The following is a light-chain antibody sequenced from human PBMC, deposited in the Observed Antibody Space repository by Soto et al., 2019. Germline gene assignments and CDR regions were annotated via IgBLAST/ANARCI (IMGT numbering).Light chain of an antibody. CDR2: GAS. Sequence: DIQMTQSPSSLSASVGDRITITCRASQSISSYLNLYQQNPAKAPKFLMYGASSLQSGVPSRFSGRRSGTNFTHTISRLQPENFATYYCQQSYTTPLTFGGGNNVE. CDR3: QQSYTTPLT. V-gene: IGKV1-39*01. CDR1: QSISSY. J-gene: IGKJ4*01.